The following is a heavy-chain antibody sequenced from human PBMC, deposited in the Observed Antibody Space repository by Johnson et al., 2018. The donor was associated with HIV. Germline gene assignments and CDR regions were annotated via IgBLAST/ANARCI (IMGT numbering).Heavy chain of an antibody. D-gene: IGHD3-10*01. Sequence: QVQLVESGGGVVQPGRSLRLSCAASGFTFSSYAMHWVRQAPGKGLEWVAVISYDGSNEYYADSVKGRFTISRDNSKNTMYLQMNSLRAEDTAVYYCATEGYGSGTYGAFDIWGQGTKVTVSS. J-gene: IGHJ3*02. V-gene: IGHV3-30-3*01. CDR2: ISYDGSNE. CDR1: GFTFSSYA. CDR3: ATEGYGSGTYGAFDI.